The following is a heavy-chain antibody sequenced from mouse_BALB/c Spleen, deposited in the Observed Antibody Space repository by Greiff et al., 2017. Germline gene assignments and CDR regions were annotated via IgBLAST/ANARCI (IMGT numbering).Heavy chain of an antibody. Sequence: QVQLKESGPGLVAPSQSLSITCTVSGFSLTSYGVHWVRQPPGKGLEWLGVIWAGGSTNYNSALMSRLSISKDNSKSQVFLKMNSLQTDDTAMYYCAGDSSGWFAYWGQGTLVTVSA. CDR1: GFSLTSYG. D-gene: IGHD3-1*01. V-gene: IGHV2-9*02. CDR3: AGDSSGWFAY. CDR2: IWAGGST. J-gene: IGHJ3*01.